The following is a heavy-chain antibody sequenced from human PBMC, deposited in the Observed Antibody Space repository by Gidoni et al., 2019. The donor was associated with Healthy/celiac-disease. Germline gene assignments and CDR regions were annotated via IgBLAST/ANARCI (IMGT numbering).Heavy chain of an antibody. CDR2: ISGSGGST. V-gene: IGHV3-23*01. CDR3: AKDWASYDSSGYYYGGYYYGMDV. D-gene: IGHD3-22*01. J-gene: IGHJ6*02. CDR1: GFTFSSYA. Sequence: EVQLLESAGGLVQPAGSLRLSCAAAGFTFSSYAMSWLSQAPGKGLEWVSAISGSGGSTYYADSVKGRFTISRDNSKNTLYLQMNSLIAEDTAVYYCAKDWASYDSSGYYYGGYYYGMDVWGQGTTVTVSS.